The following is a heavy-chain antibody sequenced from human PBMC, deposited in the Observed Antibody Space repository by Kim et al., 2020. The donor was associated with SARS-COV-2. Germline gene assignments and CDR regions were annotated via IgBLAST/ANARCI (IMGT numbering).Heavy chain of an antibody. CDR2: ISGSGGST. CDR3: AKDGVYSSSWLVPNPGY. D-gene: IGHD6-13*01. CDR1: GFTFSSYA. Sequence: GGSLRLSCAASGFTFSSYAMSWVRQAPGKGLEWVSAISGSGGSTYYADSVKGRFTISRDNSKNTLYLQMNSLRAEDTAVYYCAKDGVYSSSWLVPNPGYWGQGTLVTVSS. J-gene: IGHJ4*02. V-gene: IGHV3-23*01.